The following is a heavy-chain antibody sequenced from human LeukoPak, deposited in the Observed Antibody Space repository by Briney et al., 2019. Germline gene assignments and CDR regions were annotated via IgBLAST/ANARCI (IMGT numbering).Heavy chain of an antibody. CDR2: IIPILGIA. V-gene: IGHV1-69*04. CDR3: ARVPGIAVAGTRRVDP. Sequence: SVRVSRKASGGTFSSYAISWVRQAPGQGLEWMGRIIPILGIANYTQKFQGRVTITADKSTSTAYMELSSLRSEDTAVYYCARVPGIAVAGTRRVDPWGQGTLVTVSS. D-gene: IGHD6-19*01. CDR1: GGTFSSYA. J-gene: IGHJ5*02.